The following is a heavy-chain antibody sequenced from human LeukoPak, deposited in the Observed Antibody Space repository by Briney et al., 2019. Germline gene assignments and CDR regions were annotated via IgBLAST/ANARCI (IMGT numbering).Heavy chain of an antibody. D-gene: IGHD2-15*01. J-gene: IGHJ4*02. CDR1: GGPFSGYY. CDR2: INHSGST. V-gene: IGHV4-34*01. CDR3: ARRGWQSRDFDY. Sequence: PSETLSLTCAVYGGPFSGYYWSWIRQPPGKGLEWIGEINHSGSTNYNPSLKSRVTISVDTSKHQFSLKLSSVTAADTAVYYCARRGWQSRDFDYWGQGTLVTVSS.